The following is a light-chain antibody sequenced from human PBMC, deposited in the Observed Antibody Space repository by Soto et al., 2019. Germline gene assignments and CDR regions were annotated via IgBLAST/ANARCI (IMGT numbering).Light chain of an antibody. V-gene: IGLV2-14*01. CDR2: EVA. Sequence: QSALTQPASVSGSPGQSITISCTGTSSDVGSYNYVSWYQHHPGKAPKFILYEVANRPSEISNRFAGSKSGNTAYLTISGLQAEDEADYYCSSYTTTNTVVFAGGTKLTVL. CDR1: SSDVGSYNY. J-gene: IGLJ2*01. CDR3: SSYTTTNTVV.